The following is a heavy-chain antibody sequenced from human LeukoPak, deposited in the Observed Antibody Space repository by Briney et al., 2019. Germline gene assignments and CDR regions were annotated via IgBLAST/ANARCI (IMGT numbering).Heavy chain of an antibody. D-gene: IGHD3-3*01. CDR2: IYYSGST. V-gene: IGHV4-39*01. Sequence: SETLSLTCTVSGGSISSSSYYWGWIRQPPGKGLEWIGSIYYSGSTYYNPSLKSRVTISVDTSKNQFSLKLSSVPAADTAVYYCASSHEFWNAFDIWGQGTMVTVSS. J-gene: IGHJ3*02. CDR1: GGSISSSSYY. CDR3: ASSHEFWNAFDI.